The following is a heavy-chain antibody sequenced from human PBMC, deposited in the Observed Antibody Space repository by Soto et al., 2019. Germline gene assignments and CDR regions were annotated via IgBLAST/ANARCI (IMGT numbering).Heavy chain of an antibody. Sequence: QVQLVQSGAEVKKPGASVKVSCKASGYTFTNYGINWVRQAPGQGLEWMGWISAYNGNTNYAQNLQGRVTMTTDTSTSTAYMELRSLRSDDTAVDYCARDDCISTICYVSYWGQGTLVTVSS. D-gene: IGHD2-2*01. CDR3: ARDDCISTICYVSY. CDR2: ISAYNGNT. J-gene: IGHJ4*02. V-gene: IGHV1-18*01. CDR1: GYTFTNYG.